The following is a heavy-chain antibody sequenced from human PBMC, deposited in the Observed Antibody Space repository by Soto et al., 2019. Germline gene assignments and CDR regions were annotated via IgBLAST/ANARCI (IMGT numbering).Heavy chain of an antibody. D-gene: IGHD7-27*01. CDR2: INHSGST. V-gene: IGHV4-34*01. CDR1: GGSLSGYY. CDR3: ARGWGRIFDY. J-gene: IGHJ4*02. Sequence: QVQLQQWGAGLLKPSETLSLTCAVYGGSLSGYYWSWIRQPPGKGLEWIGEINHSGSTNYNPSLKSRVTISVDTSKNQFSLKLSSVTAADTAVYYCARGWGRIFDYWGQGILVTVSS.